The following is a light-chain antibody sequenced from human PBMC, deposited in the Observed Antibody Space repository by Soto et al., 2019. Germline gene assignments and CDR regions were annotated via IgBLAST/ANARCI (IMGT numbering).Light chain of an antibody. CDR1: QSVGTY. J-gene: IGKJ4*01. Sequence: EIVLTQSPATLSLSPGERATLSCRASQSVGTYLAWYQQKPGQAPRLLIYDTSNRATGIPARFSGSGSGTGFTLTISRLEPEDFAVYYCQQRNTWLPFGGGTKVEIK. V-gene: IGKV3-11*01. CDR3: QQRNTWLP. CDR2: DTS.